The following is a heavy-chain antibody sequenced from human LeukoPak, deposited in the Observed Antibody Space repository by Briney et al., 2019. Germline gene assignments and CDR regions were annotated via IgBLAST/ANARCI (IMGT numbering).Heavy chain of an antibody. CDR3: ARAYSSSWYDF. Sequence: GGSLRLSCAASGFTVSSNYMSWVRQAPGKGLEWVSGISGNSVSTYYDDSVKGRFTISRDNSKNTLFLQMSSLRAEDTAVYYCARAYSSSWYDFWGQGTLVTVSS. D-gene: IGHD6-13*01. CDR2: ISGNSVST. J-gene: IGHJ5*01. V-gene: IGHV3-23*01. CDR1: GFTVSSNY.